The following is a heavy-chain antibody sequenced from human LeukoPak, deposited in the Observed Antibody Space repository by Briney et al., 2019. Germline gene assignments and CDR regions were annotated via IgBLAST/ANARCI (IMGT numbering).Heavy chain of an antibody. D-gene: IGHD3-10*01. Sequence: ASVKVSCKVSGYTLTELSMHWVRQAPGKGLEWMGGFDPEDGETIYAQKFQGRVTMTEDTSTDTAYMELSSLRSEDTAVYYCATDARITMVRRPVVYWGQGTLVTVSS. CDR3: ATDARITMVRRPVVY. CDR1: GYTLTELS. J-gene: IGHJ4*02. V-gene: IGHV1-24*01. CDR2: FDPEDGET.